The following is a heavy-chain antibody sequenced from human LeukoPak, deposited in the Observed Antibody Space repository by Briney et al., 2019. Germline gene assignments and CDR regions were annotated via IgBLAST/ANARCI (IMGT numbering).Heavy chain of an antibody. CDR1: GFTFSSYS. CDR2: ISSSSSYI. V-gene: IGHV3-21*01. CDR3: ARSKLNINWFDP. J-gene: IGHJ5*02. D-gene: IGHD2/OR15-2a*01. Sequence: PGGSLRLSCAASGFTFSSYSMNWVRQAPGKGLEWVSSISSSSSYIYYADSVKGRFTISRDNAKNSLYLQMNSLRAEDTAVYYCARSKLNINWFDPWGQGTLATVSS.